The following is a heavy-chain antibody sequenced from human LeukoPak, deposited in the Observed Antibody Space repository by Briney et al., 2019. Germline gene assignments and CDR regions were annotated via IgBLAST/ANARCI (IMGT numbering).Heavy chain of an antibody. CDR2: ISSSSSYI. J-gene: IGHJ4*02. Sequence: GGSLRLSCAASGFTFSSYSMNWVRQAPGKGLEWVSSISSSSSYIYYGDSVKGRFTISRDNAKNSLYLQMNSLRAEDTAVYYCARDGGYGDYFWGQGTLVTVSS. CDR1: GFTFSSYS. V-gene: IGHV3-21*01. CDR3: ARDGGYGDYF. D-gene: IGHD4-17*01.